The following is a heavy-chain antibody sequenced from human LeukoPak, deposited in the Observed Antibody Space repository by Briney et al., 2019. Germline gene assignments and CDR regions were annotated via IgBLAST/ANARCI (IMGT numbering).Heavy chain of an antibody. CDR3: ARLPYDSSGYPYYYGMDV. V-gene: IGHV5-51*01. J-gene: IGHJ6*02. CDR2: IYPGDSDT. CDR1: GYSFTSYW. Sequence: GEPLKISCKGSGYSFTSYWIGWVRQMPGKGLEWMGIIYPGDSDTRYSPSFQGQVTISADKSISTAYLQWSSLKASDTAMYYCARLPYDSSGYPYYYGMDVWGQGTTVTVSS. D-gene: IGHD3-22*01.